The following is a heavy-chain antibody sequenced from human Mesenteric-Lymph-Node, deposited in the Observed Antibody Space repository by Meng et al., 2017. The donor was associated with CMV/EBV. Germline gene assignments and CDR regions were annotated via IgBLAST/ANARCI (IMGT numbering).Heavy chain of an antibody. D-gene: IGHD3-3*01. V-gene: IGHV4-31*02. CDR2: IHHSGTT. CDR1: GSISRGGYY. CDR3: ARQLDDFWSGYPLDS. Sequence: GSISRGGYYWSWSRQYPEKGLEWIAYIHHSGTTSHNPSLKSRVSVSVDTSENHFSLRLSSVTAADTAVYYCARQLDDFWSGYPLDSWGRGTLVTVSS. J-gene: IGHJ4*02.